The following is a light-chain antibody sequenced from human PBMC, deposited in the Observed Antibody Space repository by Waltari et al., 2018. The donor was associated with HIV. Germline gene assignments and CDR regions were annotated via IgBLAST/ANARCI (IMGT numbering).Light chain of an antibody. CDR3: QQYSSYSYT. Sequence: DIQMTQSPSTLSASVGDRVTITCRASQHIYKSVAWYQQKPGKAPKLLIYKASSLESGVPSRFSGSGSGTQFTLTISSLQPDDSATYYCQQYSSYSYTFGQGTKLEIK. J-gene: IGKJ2*01. V-gene: IGKV1-5*03. CDR2: KAS. CDR1: QHIYKS.